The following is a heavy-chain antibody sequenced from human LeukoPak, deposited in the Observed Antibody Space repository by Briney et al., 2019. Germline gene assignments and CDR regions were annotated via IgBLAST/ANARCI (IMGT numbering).Heavy chain of an antibody. V-gene: IGHV3-48*02. CDR1: GFTFSAYS. CDR2: ITSSSDSI. J-gene: IGHJ4*02. D-gene: IGHD1-26*01. Sequence: PGGSLRLPCATSGFTFSAYSMIWVRQTPGKGLECLSYITSSSDSIHYADSVRGRFTVSRDNAKNSLYLQMNSLRDEDTAVYYCARDPGYSRPSSYGYFDHWGQGTLATVSS. CDR3: ARDPGYSRPSSYGYFDH.